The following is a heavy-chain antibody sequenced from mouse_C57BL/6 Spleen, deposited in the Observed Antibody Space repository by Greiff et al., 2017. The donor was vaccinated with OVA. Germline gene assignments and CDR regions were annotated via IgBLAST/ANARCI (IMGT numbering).Heavy chain of an antibody. CDR3: ASLANWDYFDY. CDR2: IDPSDSET. J-gene: IGHJ2*01. V-gene: IGHV1-52*01. CDR1: GYTFTSYW. Sequence: VQLQQSGAELVRPGSSVKLSCKASGYTFTSYWMHWVKQRPIQGLEWIGNIDPSDSETHYNQKFKDKATLTVDKSSSTAYMQLSSLTSEDSAVYYYASLANWDYFDYWGQGATLTVSS. D-gene: IGHD4-1*01.